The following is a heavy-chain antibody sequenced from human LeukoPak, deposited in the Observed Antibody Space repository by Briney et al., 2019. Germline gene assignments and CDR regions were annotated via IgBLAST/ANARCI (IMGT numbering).Heavy chain of an antibody. V-gene: IGHV3-23*01. Sequence: PGRSLRLSCAASGFTFSSYAMSWVRQAPGKGLEWVSAISGSGGSTYYADSVKGRFTISRDNSKNTLYLQMNSLRAEDTAVYYCATFDSSGYYPNYYFDYWGQGTLVTVSS. CDR3: ATFDSSGYYPNYYFDY. CDR2: ISGSGGST. J-gene: IGHJ4*02. D-gene: IGHD3-22*01. CDR1: GFTFSSYA.